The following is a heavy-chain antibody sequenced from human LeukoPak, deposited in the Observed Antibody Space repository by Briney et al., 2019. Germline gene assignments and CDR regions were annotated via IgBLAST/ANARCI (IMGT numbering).Heavy chain of an antibody. Sequence: GGPLRLSCAASGFTFSSYAMSWVRQAPGRGLEWVSAISDRGSTTYYADSVKGRFTISRDNSKNTLYLQMNSLRAEDTAVYYCAKDRKVFELWGRGTLVTVSS. V-gene: IGHV3-23*01. CDR3: AKDRKVFEL. J-gene: IGHJ2*01. CDR2: ISDRGSTT. CDR1: GFTFSSYA.